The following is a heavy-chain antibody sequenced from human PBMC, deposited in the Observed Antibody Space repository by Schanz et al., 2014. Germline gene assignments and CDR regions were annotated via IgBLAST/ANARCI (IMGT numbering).Heavy chain of an antibody. V-gene: IGHV1-69*02. CDR3: ARGRGFYDY. J-gene: IGHJ4*02. D-gene: IGHD3-10*01. CDR2: IIPVLNIA. CDR1: GGTFSSYA. Sequence: QVQLVQSGAEVKKPGSPVKVSCKSSGGTFSSYAISWVRQAPGQGLEWMGRIIPVLNIATYAQRFQGRVSITADTSTNTAYMELSSLTSEDTAVHYCARGRGFYDYWGQGTLGTVSS.